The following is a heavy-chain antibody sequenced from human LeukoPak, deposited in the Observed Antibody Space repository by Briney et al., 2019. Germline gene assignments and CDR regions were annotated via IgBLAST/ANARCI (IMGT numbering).Heavy chain of an antibody. D-gene: IGHD3-10*01. V-gene: IGHV3-23*01. Sequence: GSLRIFFSTSGFTFSSYSMGWGRPAPGKGLEWVSTISGSGGSTYYADSVKGRFTISRDNSKNTLYLQMNSLRAEDTAVYYCAKSFAHYFDNWFDPWGQGTLVTVSS. CDR3: AKSFAHYFDNWFDP. CDR1: GFTFSSYS. CDR2: ISGSGGST. J-gene: IGHJ5*02.